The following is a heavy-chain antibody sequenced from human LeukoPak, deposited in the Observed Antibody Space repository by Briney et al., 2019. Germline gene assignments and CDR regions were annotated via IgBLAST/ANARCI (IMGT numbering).Heavy chain of an antibody. CDR2: IKKDGSEK. Sequence: LTGGSLRLSCAASGFTFSTFAMIWVRQPPGKGLEWVANIKKDGSEKYYVDSVKGRFTISRDNAKNSLYLQMNSLRAEDTAVYYCARDSQPGSSSYDYWGQGTLVTVSS. V-gene: IGHV3-7*01. J-gene: IGHJ4*02. CDR1: GFTFSTFA. D-gene: IGHD6-6*01. CDR3: ARDSQPGSSSYDY.